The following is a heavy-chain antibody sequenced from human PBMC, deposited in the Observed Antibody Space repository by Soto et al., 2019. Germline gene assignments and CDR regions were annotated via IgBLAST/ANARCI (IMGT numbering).Heavy chain of an antibody. CDR2: IYYSGST. Sequence: QVQLQESGPGLVKPSETRSLTCTVSGGSISSYYWSWIRQPPGKGLEWIGYIYYSGSTNYNPSLKSRVTISVDTSKNQFSLKLSSVTAADTAVYYCARKYSSSWYVFDPWGQGTLVTVSS. V-gene: IGHV4-59*08. D-gene: IGHD6-13*01. J-gene: IGHJ5*02. CDR1: GGSISSYY. CDR3: ARKYSSSWYVFDP.